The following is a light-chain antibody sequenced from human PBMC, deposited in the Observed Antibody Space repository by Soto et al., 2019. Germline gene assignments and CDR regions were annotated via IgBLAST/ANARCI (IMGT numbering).Light chain of an antibody. CDR2: AAS. Sequence: DIQMTQSTSSLSASVGDRVTITCRASQGISNYFAWYQQIPGKVPKLLISAASTLQSGVPSRFSGSGSGTDFTLTISSLQPEDVATYYCQKYTNVPAFGGGTKVEIK. J-gene: IGKJ4*01. CDR3: QKYTNVPA. CDR1: QGISNY. V-gene: IGKV1-27*01.